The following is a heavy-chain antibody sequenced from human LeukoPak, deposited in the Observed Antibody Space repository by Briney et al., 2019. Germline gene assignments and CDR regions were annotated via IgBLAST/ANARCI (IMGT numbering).Heavy chain of an antibody. Sequence: SETLSLTCTVSGGSISTTNYYWGWIRQSPGKGLEWFGCVYYSGSTYYNPSLKSRVTISVDTSKNQFSLKLSSVTAADTAVYYCARVWWDSSGCNYYYYMDVWGKGTTVTISS. V-gene: IGHV4-39*07. J-gene: IGHJ6*03. D-gene: IGHD3-22*01. CDR1: GGSISTTNYY. CDR2: VYYSGST. CDR3: ARVWWDSSGCNYYYYMDV.